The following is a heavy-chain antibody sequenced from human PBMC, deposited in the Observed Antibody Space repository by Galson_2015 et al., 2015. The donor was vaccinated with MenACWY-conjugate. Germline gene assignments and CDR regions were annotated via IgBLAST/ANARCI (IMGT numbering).Heavy chain of an antibody. CDR1: GFTFSAYG. V-gene: IGHV3-74*01. CDR2: ITTDVTNT. CDR3: ARDYGSGTPLDY. J-gene: IGHJ4*02. Sequence: SLRLSCAASGFTFSAYGIHWVRQAPGKGLVWVSRITTDVTNTAYADSVKGRFTLSRDNAKNTVYLQMNSLRAEDTAVYYCARDYGSGTPLDYWGQGTLVTVSS. D-gene: IGHD3-10*01.